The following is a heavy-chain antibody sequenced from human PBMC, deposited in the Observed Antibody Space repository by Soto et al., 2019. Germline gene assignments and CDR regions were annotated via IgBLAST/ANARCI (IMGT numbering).Heavy chain of an antibody. CDR1: GFTFSTYA. V-gene: IGHV3-30*03. CDR3: AIAGYYDSSGYYKLDY. CDR2: VLYDGKNK. D-gene: IGHD3-22*01. J-gene: IGHJ4*01. Sequence: GGSLILSCVASGFTFSTYAMHWVRQAPGKGLEWVAVVLYDGKNKYYADSVKGRFTISRDNSKNTVYLQMNSLRAEDTAVYYCAIAGYYDSSGYYKLDYWGHGPLVTVSS.